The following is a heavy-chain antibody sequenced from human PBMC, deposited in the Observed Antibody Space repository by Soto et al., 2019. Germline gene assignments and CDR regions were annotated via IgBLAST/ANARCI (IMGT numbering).Heavy chain of an antibody. V-gene: IGHV3-30-3*01. J-gene: IGHJ4*02. CDR2: ISYDGSNK. CDR3: ARDLRLFLGYGDFDY. CDR1: GFTFSSYA. Sequence: PGGSLRLSCAASGFTFSSYAMHWVRQAPGKGLEGVAVISYDGSNKYYADSVKGRFTISRDNYKNTLYLQMNSLRAEDTAVYYCARDLRLFLGYGDFDYWGQGTPVTVSS. D-gene: IGHD4-17*01.